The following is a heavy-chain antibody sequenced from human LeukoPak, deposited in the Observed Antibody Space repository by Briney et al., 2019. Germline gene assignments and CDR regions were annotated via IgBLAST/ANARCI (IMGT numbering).Heavy chain of an antibody. V-gene: IGHV3-30*18. CDR1: GFTFSSYA. CDR2: ISYDGSNK. D-gene: IGHD6-13*01. J-gene: IGHJ4*02. Sequence: PGGSLRLSCAASGFTFSSYAMSWVRQAPGKGLEWVAVISYDGSNKYYADSVKGRFTISRDNSKNTLYLQMNSLRAEDTAVYYCAKDGHSSSWSVLDYWGQGTLVTVSS. CDR3: AKDGHSSSWSVLDY.